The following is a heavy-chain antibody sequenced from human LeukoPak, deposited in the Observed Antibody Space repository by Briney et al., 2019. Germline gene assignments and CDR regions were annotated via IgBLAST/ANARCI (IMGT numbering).Heavy chain of an antibody. CDR3: ARRGGFGEYTFDY. V-gene: IGHV1-8*03. J-gene: IGHJ4*02. Sequence: ASVKVSCKASGYTFTSYDINWVRQATGQGLEWMGWMNPNSGNTGYAQKFQGRVTINRNTSISTAYMELSSLRAEDTAVYYCARRGGFGEYTFDYWGQGTLVTVSS. CDR2: MNPNSGNT. D-gene: IGHD3-10*01. CDR1: GYTFTSYD.